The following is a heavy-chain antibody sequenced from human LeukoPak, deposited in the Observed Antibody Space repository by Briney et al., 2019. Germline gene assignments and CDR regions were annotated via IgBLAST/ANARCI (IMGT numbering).Heavy chain of an antibody. J-gene: IGHJ4*02. CDR2: INPSSGST. D-gene: IGHD5-12*01. CDR3: ARGTRGYSGYDYGGYFDY. CDR1: GSTFTRYY. V-gene: IGHV1-46*01. Sequence: ASVKVSCKASGSTFTRYYIHWVRQAPGQGLDWMGMINPSSGSTRFAQMFQDRVTMTRDTSTSAVYMELSSLTSEDTAMYYCARGTRGYSGYDYGGYFDYWGQGTLVTVSS.